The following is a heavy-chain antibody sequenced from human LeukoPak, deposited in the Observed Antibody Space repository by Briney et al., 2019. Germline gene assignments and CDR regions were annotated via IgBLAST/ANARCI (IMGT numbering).Heavy chain of an antibody. CDR2: MSSSGSII. Sequence: PGGSLRLSCAASGFTFSDYYMSWIRQTPGKGLEWLSYMSSSGSIIWYADSVKGRFTISRDNAKNSLYLQMNSLRAEDTAVYYCANGYSYVCTYWGQGTLVTVSS. D-gene: IGHD5-18*01. V-gene: IGHV3-11*01. CDR3: ANGYSYVCTY. J-gene: IGHJ4*02. CDR1: GFTFSDYY.